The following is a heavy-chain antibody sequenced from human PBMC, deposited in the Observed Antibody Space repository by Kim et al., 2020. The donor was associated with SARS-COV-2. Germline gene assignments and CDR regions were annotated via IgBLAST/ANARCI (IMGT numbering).Heavy chain of an antibody. J-gene: IGHJ5*02. Sequence: GGSLRLSCTASGFTFGDYAMSWFRQAPGKGLEWVGFIRDKTYGGTTEYAASMKGRFTISRDDSKSIAYLQMNSLKTEDTAVYYCSRVPTAVTTFWFDPWGQGTLVTVSS. D-gene: IGHD4-17*01. V-gene: IGHV3-49*03. CDR3: SRVPTAVTTFWFDP. CDR2: IRDKTYGGTT. CDR1: GFTFGDYA.